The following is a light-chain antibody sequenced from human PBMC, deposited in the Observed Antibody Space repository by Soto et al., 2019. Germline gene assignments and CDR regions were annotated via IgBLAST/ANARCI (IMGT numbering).Light chain of an antibody. V-gene: IGKV4-1*01. CDR1: QNVLYSSTNNNY. CDR3: QQYYSIPYT. Sequence: DIVMTQSPDSLTVSLGERATINCKSSQNVLYSSTNNNYLAWYQQKPGQPPKLLIYWASTRESGVPDRFSASGSGTDFPLTISSMQAEDVAVYYCQQYYSIPYTFGQGTKLEIK. J-gene: IGKJ2*01. CDR2: WAS.